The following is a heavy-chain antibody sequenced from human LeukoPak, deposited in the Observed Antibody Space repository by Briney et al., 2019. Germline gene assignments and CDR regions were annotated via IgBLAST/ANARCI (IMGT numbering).Heavy chain of an antibody. CDR3: AKGLGDFGRTGAFDI. CDR2: ISGSGGGT. J-gene: IGHJ3*02. CDR1: GFTFSSYA. V-gene: IGHV3-23*01. Sequence: PGGSVRLSCAASGFTFSSYAMSWVRQAPGKGLEWVSAISGSGGGTHYADSVKGRFTMSRDNSMDTLYLQMNSLRDEDTATYYCAKGLGDFGRTGAFDIWGQGTMVTVSS. D-gene: IGHD2-21*02.